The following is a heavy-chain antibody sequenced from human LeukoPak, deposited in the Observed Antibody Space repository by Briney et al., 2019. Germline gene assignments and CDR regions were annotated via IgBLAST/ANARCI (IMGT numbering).Heavy chain of an antibody. D-gene: IGHD6-13*01. J-gene: IGHJ4*02. CDR2: FYYSGST. CDR1: GGSISSSSYY. CDR3: ARGGGIAAAGTFSY. V-gene: IGHV4-39*07. Sequence: SETLSLTCTVSGGSISSSSYYWGWIRQPPGKGLEWIGSFYYSGSTDYNPSLQSRVTISVDTSKTQFSLKLSSVTAADTAVYYCARGGGIAAAGTFSYWGQGTLVTVSS.